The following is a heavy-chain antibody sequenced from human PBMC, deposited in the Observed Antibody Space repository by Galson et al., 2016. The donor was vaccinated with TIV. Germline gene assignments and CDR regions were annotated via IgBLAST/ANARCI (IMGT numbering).Heavy chain of an antibody. CDR3: STGYSNGWLAGGT. J-gene: IGHJ5*02. D-gene: IGHD6-19*01. V-gene: IGHV3-15*01. Sequence: SLRLSCAGSGFIFGNAWLTWVRQSPGKGLEWVGRIKSYTDDGTKEYDVPVRGRFSISRDDSRNTLYLQMNSLKTGDMGVYSCSTGYSNGWLAGGTWGQGTLVTVSS. CDR2: IKSYTDDGTK. CDR1: GFIFGNAW.